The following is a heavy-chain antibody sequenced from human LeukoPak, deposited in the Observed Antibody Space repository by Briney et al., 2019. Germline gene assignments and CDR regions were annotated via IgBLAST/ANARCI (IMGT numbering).Heavy chain of an antibody. CDR3: ARGPGDTAMVWGYYYYYMDV. CDR1: GFTFSSYG. D-gene: IGHD5-18*01. Sequence: GSLRLSCAASGFTFSSYGMHWVRQAPGKGLEWVAVIWYDGSNKYYADSVKGRFTISRDNSKNTLYLQMNSLRAEDTAVYYCARGPGDTAMVWGYYYYYMDVWGKGTTVTVSS. CDR2: IWYDGSNK. J-gene: IGHJ6*03. V-gene: IGHV3-33*01.